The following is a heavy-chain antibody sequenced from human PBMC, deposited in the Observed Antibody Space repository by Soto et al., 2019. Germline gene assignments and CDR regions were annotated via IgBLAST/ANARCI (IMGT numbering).Heavy chain of an antibody. CDR3: ARESAAAGKGPWFDP. CDR2: IIPIFGTA. J-gene: IGHJ5*02. V-gene: IGHV1-69*13. CDR1: GGTFSSYA. D-gene: IGHD6-13*01. Sequence: SVKVSCKASGGTFSSYAISWVRQAPGQGLEWMGGIIPIFGTANYAQKFQGRVTITADESTSTAYMELSSLRSEDTAVYYCARESAAAGKGPWFDPWGQGTLVTVSS.